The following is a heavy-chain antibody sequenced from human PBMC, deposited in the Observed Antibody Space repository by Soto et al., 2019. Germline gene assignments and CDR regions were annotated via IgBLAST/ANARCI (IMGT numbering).Heavy chain of an antibody. V-gene: IGHV4-39*07. CDR2: IKYSGST. CDR1: GGSISSSRCH. Sequence: SETLSLTCTVSGGSISSSRCHLGWIRQPPGKGLEWIASIKYSGSTNYNPSLKSRVTISVDTSKNQFSLKLSSVTAADTAVYYCAREKPYSSSWYHDYWGQGTLVTVSS. D-gene: IGHD6-13*01. CDR3: AREKPYSSSWYHDY. J-gene: IGHJ4*02.